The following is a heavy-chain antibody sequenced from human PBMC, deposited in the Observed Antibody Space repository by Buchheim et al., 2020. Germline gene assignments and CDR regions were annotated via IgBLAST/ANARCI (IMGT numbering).Heavy chain of an antibody. CDR1: GGSFSGYY. Sequence: QVQLQQWGAGLLKPSETLSLTCAVYGGSFSGYYWSWIRQPPGKGLEWIGEINNSGSTNYNPSLKSRGTISVDTSKKQFSLKLSSVTAADTAVYYCARGYDSSGAETNYFDYWGQGTL. CDR3: ARGYDSSGAETNYFDY. J-gene: IGHJ4*02. CDR2: INNSGST. D-gene: IGHD3-22*01. V-gene: IGHV4-34*01.